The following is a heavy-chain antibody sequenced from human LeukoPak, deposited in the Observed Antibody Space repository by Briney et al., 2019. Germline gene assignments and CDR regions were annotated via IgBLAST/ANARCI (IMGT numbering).Heavy chain of an antibody. CDR2: ISDIGGST. CDR3: AKVGGYIRYCSSTSCYGDWFDP. J-gene: IGHJ5*02. D-gene: IGHD2-2*01. CDR1: GFTFTSYA. Sequence: GGSLRLSCAVSGFTFTSYAMSWVRQAPGKGLEWVSAISDIGGSTYYADSVKGRFTISRDDSKNTLYLQMNSLRAEDTAVYYCAKVGGYIRYCSSTSCYGDWFDPWGQGTLVTVSS. V-gene: IGHV3-23*01.